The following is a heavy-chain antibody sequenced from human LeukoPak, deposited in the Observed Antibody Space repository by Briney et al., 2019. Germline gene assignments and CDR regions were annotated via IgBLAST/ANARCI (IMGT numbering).Heavy chain of an antibody. V-gene: IGHV3-48*03. CDR2: ISSSGSTI. Sequence: PGGSLRLSCAASGFTFSSYEMNWVRQAPVKGLEWVSYISSSGSTIYYADSVKGRFTISRDNAKNSLYLQMNSLRAEDTAVYYCARDGIVGAPDYWGQGTLVTVSS. D-gene: IGHD1-26*01. CDR3: ARDGIVGAPDY. J-gene: IGHJ4*02. CDR1: GFTFSSYE.